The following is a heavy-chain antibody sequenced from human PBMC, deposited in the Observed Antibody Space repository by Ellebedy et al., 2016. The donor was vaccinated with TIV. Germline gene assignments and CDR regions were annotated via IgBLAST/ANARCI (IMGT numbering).Heavy chain of an antibody. V-gene: IGHV5-51*01. CDR3: ARTDTSMLVHPRGDFDI. D-gene: IGHD2-8*01. J-gene: IGHJ4*02. Sequence: PGGSLRLSCKGSGYSFTSYWIGWVRQTPGKDLEWMGIIYPGDSDTRYSPSFEGQVTISADTSINTAYLQWTSLKASDTAIYYCARTDTSMLVHPRGDFDIWGQGSQVTVSS. CDR1: GYSFTSYW. CDR2: IYPGDSDT.